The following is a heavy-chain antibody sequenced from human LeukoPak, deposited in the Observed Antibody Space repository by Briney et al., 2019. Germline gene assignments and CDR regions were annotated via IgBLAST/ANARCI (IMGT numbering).Heavy chain of an antibody. CDR3: ARDHGDVVVPAALDY. D-gene: IGHD2-2*01. CDR2: INPNSGGT. J-gene: IGHJ4*02. Sequence: GASVKVSCKASGYTFTDYYMHWVRQAPGQGLEWMGWINPNSGGTNSAQKFQGRVTMTRDTSISTAYMELSRLRSDDTAVYYCARDHGDVVVPAALDYWGQGTLVTVSS. CDR1: GYTFTDYY. V-gene: IGHV1-2*02.